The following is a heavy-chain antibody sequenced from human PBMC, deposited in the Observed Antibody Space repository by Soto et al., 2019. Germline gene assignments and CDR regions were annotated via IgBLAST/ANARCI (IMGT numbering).Heavy chain of an antibody. CDR3: ARSDLYSGGPVDAFDI. CDR1: GGSFSGYY. V-gene: IGHV4-34*01. J-gene: IGHJ3*02. D-gene: IGHD1-26*01. CDR2: INHSGST. Sequence: PSETLSLTCAVYGGSFSGYYWSWIRQPPGKGLEWIGEINHSGSTNYNPSLKSRVTISVDTSKNQFSLKLSSVTAADTAVYYCARSDLYSGGPVDAFDIWGQGTMVTVSS.